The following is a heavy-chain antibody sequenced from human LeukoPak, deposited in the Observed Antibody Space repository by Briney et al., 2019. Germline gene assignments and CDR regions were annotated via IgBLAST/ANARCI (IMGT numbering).Heavy chain of an antibody. Sequence: GGSLRLSCAVSGITLSNYGMSWVRQAPGKGLEWVAGISDSGGRTNYADSAKGRFAISRDNPKNTLYLQMNSLRAEDTAVYFCAKRGVVIRVILVGFHKEAYYFDSWGQGALVTVSS. J-gene: IGHJ4*02. CDR2: ISDSGGRT. D-gene: IGHD3-22*01. CDR3: AKRGVVIRVILVGFHKEAYYFDS. V-gene: IGHV3-23*01. CDR1: GITLSNYG.